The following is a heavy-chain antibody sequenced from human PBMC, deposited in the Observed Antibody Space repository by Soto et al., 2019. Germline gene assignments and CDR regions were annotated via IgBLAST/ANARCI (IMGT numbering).Heavy chain of an antibody. CDR3: AREGGFSGYCSGDPWYSPDY. V-gene: IGHV1-69*08. Sequence: QVQLVQSGAEVKKPGSSVKVSCKVSGGSFSSYTISWVRQAPGQGLEWMGKIIPILGVTKYAQKVQRRGTLNADKSTKTAYLELSSLRSEDTASYYCAREGGFSGYCSGDPWYSPDYWGQGTLVTVSS. J-gene: IGHJ4*02. CDR1: GGSFSSYT. D-gene: IGHD2-15*01. CDR2: IIPILGVT.